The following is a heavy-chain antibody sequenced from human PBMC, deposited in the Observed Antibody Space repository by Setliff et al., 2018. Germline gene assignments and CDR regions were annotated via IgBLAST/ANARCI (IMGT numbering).Heavy chain of an antibody. CDR3: ARSPSSGAYWNPRPFYSDY. J-gene: IGHJ4*02. Sequence: PSETLSLTCTVSGASISSGGYYWTWIRQPAGKALEWIGHISPSGSTTYNPSLKSRVTISPDTSKNHFSLKVSSVTAADTALYYCARSPSSGAYWNPRPFYSDYWARGTLVTVSS. D-gene: IGHD1-26*01. V-gene: IGHV4-61*09. CDR1: GASISSGGYY. CDR2: ISPSGST.